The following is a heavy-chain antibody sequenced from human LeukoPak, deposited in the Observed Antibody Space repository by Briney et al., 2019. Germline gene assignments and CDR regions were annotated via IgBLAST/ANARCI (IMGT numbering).Heavy chain of an antibody. J-gene: IGHJ4*02. CDR3: ARGVEPLAANTLAY. Sequence: PGGSLRLFCAPSGLTVIIKDMTWVRQAPGKGLEWVSVLYSDGNTKYADSVQGRFTISRDNSKNTLYLEKNSLSPDDTGVYYCARGVEPLAANTLAYWGQGTLVTVSS. CDR2: LYSDGNT. CDR1: GLTVIIKD. V-gene: IGHV3-53*01. D-gene: IGHD3-16*01.